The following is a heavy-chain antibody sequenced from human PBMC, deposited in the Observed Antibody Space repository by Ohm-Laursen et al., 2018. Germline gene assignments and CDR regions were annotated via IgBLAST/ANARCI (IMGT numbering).Heavy chain of an antibody. CDR3: AKSRYPYCGDTSCNVGGMDV. D-gene: IGHD2-2*01. CDR2: ISYDGTNK. V-gene: IGHV3-30*18. CDR1: GFIFSSYG. J-gene: IGHJ6*02. Sequence: SLRLSCSASGFIFSSYGMRWVRQAPGKGLEWVAIISYDGTNKYYADSVKGRFTISRDNSKNTLYLQMNSLRGEDTAVYYCAKSRYPYCGDTSCNVGGMDVWGQGTTATVSS.